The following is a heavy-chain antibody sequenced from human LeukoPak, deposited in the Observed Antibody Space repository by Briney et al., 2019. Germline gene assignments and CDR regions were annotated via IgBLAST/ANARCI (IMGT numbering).Heavy chain of an antibody. J-gene: IGHJ3*02. Sequence: GALRLSCAASGFTFSSYSMNWVRQTPGKGLEWVSSISSSSSYIYYADSVKGRFTISRDNAKNSLYLQMNSLRAEDTAVYYCARGLGKGAFDIWGQGTMVTVSS. CDR2: ISSSSSYI. CDR1: GFTFSSYS. CDR3: ARGLGKGAFDI. D-gene: IGHD1-26*01. V-gene: IGHV3-21*01.